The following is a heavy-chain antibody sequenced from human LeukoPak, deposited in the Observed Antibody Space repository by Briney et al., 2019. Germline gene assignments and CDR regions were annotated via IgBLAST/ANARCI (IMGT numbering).Heavy chain of an antibody. J-gene: IGHJ4*02. CDR3: ARGAGYNYPYYFDY. Sequence: GGSLRLSCAASGFTVSSNYMNWVRQAPGKGLEWVSVIYGGGNIYYADSVKGRFTISRDNSKNTLYLQMNSLRAEDTAVYYCARGAGYNYPYYFDYWGQGTLVLVSS. CDR2: IYGGGNI. V-gene: IGHV3-53*01. D-gene: IGHD5-24*01. CDR1: GFTVSSNY.